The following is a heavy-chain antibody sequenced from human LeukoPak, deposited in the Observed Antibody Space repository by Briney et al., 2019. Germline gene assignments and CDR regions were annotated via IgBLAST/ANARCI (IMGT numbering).Heavy chain of an antibody. CDR1: GYTFTSYA. J-gene: IGHJ3*02. D-gene: IGHD3-22*01. Sequence: ASVKVSCKASGYTFTSYAMHWVRQAPGQRLEWMGWINAGNGNTKYSQKFQGRVTITRDTSASTAYVELSSLRSEDTAVYYCARDLYYYDSSGSSDAFDIWGQGTMVTVSS. V-gene: IGHV1-3*01. CDR2: INAGNGNT. CDR3: ARDLYYYDSSGSSDAFDI.